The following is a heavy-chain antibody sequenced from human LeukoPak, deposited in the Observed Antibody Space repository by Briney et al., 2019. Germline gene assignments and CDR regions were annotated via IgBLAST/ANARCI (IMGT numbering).Heavy chain of an antibody. CDR3: ARQETSSYNGAFDI. V-gene: IGHV3-7*01. D-gene: IGHD1-26*01. CDR1: GLTFSSYW. CDR2: IKKDGSEK. Sequence: GGSLRLSCAASGLTFSSYWMSWVRQAPGKGLEWVGNIKKDGSEKYYVDSVKGRFTISRDNAKNSLYLQMNSLRADDTAAYHCARQETSSYNGAFDIWGQGTMVTVSS. J-gene: IGHJ3*02.